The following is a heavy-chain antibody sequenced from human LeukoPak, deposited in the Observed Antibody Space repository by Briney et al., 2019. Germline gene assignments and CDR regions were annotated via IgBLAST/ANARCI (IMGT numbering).Heavy chain of an antibody. CDR2: ISGSGGNT. V-gene: IGHV3-23*01. CDR3: ARDSGYDGNDY. D-gene: IGHD5-12*01. Sequence: GGSLRLSCEASGFTFSSYAMSWVRQAPGKGLEWVSGISGSGGNTYYAGSVKGRFTISRDNSKTTLYLQMNSLRAEDTAVYYCARDSGYDGNDYWGQGTLVTVSS. J-gene: IGHJ4*02. CDR1: GFTFSSYA.